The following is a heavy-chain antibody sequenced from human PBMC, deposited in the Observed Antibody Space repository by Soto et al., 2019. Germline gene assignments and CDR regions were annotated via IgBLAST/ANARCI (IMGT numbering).Heavy chain of an antibody. J-gene: IGHJ6*02. Sequence: QEQLVESGGGLVKPGGSLRLSCAASGFTFSDSYMSWVRQAPGKGLEWVAYISGSSGYTGYADSVKGRFTISRDNAKNSLYLQMHSLRAEDTAVYYCAKDRGGYGPPDVWGQGTTVTVSS. CDR1: GFTFSDSY. CDR2: ISGSSGYT. V-gene: IGHV3-11*06. D-gene: IGHD3-10*01. CDR3: AKDRGGYGPPDV.